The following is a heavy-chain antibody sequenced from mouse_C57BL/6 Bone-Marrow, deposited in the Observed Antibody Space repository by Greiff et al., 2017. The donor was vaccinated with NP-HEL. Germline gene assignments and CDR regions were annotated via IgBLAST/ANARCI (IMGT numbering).Heavy chain of an antibody. V-gene: IGHV2-9-1*01. CDR1: GFSLTSYA. J-gene: IGHJ2*01. D-gene: IGHD2-3*01. CDR3: ARNCDDGYLSDFEY. CDR2: IWTGGGT. Sequence: VHLVESGPGLVAPSQSLSITCTVSGFSLTSYAISWVRQPPGKGLEWLGVIWTGGGTDYNSALKSRLSISKDNSKSQVFLKMNSLQTDDTARYYCARNCDDGYLSDFEYWGKGTTLTVAS.